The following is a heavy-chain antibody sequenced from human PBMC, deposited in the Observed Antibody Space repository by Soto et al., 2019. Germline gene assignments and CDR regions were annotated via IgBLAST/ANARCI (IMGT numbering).Heavy chain of an antibody. D-gene: IGHD2-21*02. V-gene: IGHV1-24*01. CDR3: ATDAGVVVTATYAFDI. Sequence: ASVKVSCKVSGYTLTELSMHWVRQAPGKGLEWMGGFDPEDGETIYAQKFQGRVTMTEDTSTDTAYMELSSLRSEDTAVYYCATDAGVVVTATYAFDIWGQGTMVTVSS. CDR2: FDPEDGET. CDR1: GYTLTELS. J-gene: IGHJ3*02.